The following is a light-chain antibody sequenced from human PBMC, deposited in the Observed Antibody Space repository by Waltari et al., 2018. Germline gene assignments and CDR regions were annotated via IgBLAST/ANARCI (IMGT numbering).Light chain of an antibody. V-gene: IGLV1-40*01. J-gene: IGLJ3*02. CDR3: QSYDSSLSGWV. Sequence: QSVLTQPPSVSGAPGQRVTIPCTGSSSNIGAGYDVHWYQQLPATAPKLLIFGNRTRPSGVPDRFSGSKSGTSASLAITGLQAEDEADYSCQSYDSSLSGWVFGGGTKLTVL. CDR1: SSNIGAGYD. CDR2: GNR.